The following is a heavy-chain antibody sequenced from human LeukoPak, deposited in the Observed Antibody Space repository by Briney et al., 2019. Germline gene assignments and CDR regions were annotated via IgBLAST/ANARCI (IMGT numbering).Heavy chain of an antibody. D-gene: IGHD1-26*01. V-gene: IGHV1-69*05. CDR2: VIPIFGTA. CDR1: GGTFSSYA. J-gene: IGHJ4*02. Sequence: ASVKVSCKASGGTFSSYAISWVRQAPGQGLEWMGGVIPIFGTANYAQKFQGRVTITTDESTSTAYMELSSLRSEDTAVYYCASARSSRDSGSKSGLDYWGQGTLVTVSS. CDR3: ASARSSRDSGSKSGLDY.